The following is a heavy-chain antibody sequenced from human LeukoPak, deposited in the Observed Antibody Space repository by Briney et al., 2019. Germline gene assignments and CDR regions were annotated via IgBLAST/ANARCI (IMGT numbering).Heavy chain of an antibody. CDR2: ISWDGGST. Sequence: GGSLRLSCEASGFTFDDYTMHWVRQAPGKGLEWVSLISWDGGSTYYADSVKGRFTISRDNAKNSLYLQMNSLRAEDTAVYYCAREYYGYMDVWGKGTTVTVSS. CDR3: AREYYGYMDV. D-gene: IGHD4-17*01. CDR1: GFTFDDYT. V-gene: IGHV3-43*01. J-gene: IGHJ6*03.